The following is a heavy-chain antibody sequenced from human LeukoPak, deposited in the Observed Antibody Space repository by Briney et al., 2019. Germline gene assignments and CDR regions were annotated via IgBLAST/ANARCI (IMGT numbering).Heavy chain of an antibody. CDR3: AKDRDYSDAFDI. Sequence: GGSLRLSCAASGFTFSSYSMNWVRQAPGKGLEWVSYISSSSSTIYYADSVKGRFTISRDNAKNSLYLQMNSLRAEDTAVYYCAKDRDYSDAFDIWGQGTMVTVSS. CDR1: GFTFSSYS. CDR2: ISSSSSTI. D-gene: IGHD2-15*01. V-gene: IGHV3-48*04. J-gene: IGHJ3*02.